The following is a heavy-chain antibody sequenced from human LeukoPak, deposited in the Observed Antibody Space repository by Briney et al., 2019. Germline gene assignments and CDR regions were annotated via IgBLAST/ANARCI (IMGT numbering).Heavy chain of an antibody. V-gene: IGHV3-11*01. CDR1: GFTFSDYY. J-gene: IGHJ4*02. Sequence: GGSLRLSCAASGFTFSDYYMSWIRQAPGKGLEWVSYISSSGSTIYYADSVKGRFTISRDNAKISLYLQMNSLRAEDTAVYYCARGATYYYDSSGLVGYWGQGTLVTVSS. CDR3: ARGATYYYDSSGLVGY. CDR2: ISSSGSTI. D-gene: IGHD3-22*01.